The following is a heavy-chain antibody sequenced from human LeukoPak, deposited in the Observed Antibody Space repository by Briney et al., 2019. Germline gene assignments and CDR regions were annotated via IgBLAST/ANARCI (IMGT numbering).Heavy chain of an antibody. V-gene: IGHV4-59*01. Sequence: SGTLSLTCTVSGGSISSYYWSWIRQPPGKGLEWIGYIYYSGSTNYNPSLKSRVTISVDTSKNQFSLKLSSVTAADTAVYYCAGDSGRWLQPYYFDYWGQGTLVTVSS. CDR3: AGDSGRWLQPYYFDY. CDR2: IYYSGST. D-gene: IGHD5-24*01. J-gene: IGHJ4*02. CDR1: GGSISSYY.